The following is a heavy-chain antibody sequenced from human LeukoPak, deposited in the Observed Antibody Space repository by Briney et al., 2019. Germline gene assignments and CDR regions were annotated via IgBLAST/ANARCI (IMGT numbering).Heavy chain of an antibody. CDR3: ARAHRGVSKAGTKTIEQRAFDI. CDR2: INHSGST. CDR1: GGSFSGYY. D-gene: IGHD6-13*01. J-gene: IGHJ3*02. Sequence: SETLSLTCAVYGGSFSGYYWSWIRQPPGKGLEWIGEINHSGSTNYSPSLKSRVTISVDTSKNQFSLKLSSVTAADTAVYYCARAHRGVSKAGTKTIEQRAFDIWGQGTMVTVSS. V-gene: IGHV4-34*01.